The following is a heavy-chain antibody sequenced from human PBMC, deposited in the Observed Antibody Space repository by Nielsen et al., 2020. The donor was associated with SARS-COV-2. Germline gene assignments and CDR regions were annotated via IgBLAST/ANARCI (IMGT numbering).Heavy chain of an antibody. D-gene: IGHD6-13*01. Sequence: GESLKISCAASGFTFSDYYMSWIRQAPGKGLEWVSYISSSGSTIYYADSVKGRFTISRDNAKNSLYLQMSSLRAEDTAVNYCARSVAGAFDIWGQGTMVTVSS. V-gene: IGHV3-11*01. J-gene: IGHJ3*02. CDR2: ISSSGSTI. CDR1: GFTFSDYY. CDR3: ARSVAGAFDI.